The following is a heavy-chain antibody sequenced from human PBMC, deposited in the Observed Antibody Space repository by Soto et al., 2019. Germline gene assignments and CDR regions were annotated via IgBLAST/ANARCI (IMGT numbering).Heavy chain of an antibody. D-gene: IGHD2-2*01. J-gene: IGHJ3*02. CDR3: ARDLVVPAAPDAFDI. CDR1: GYTFTSHG. Sequence: ASVKVSCKASGYTFTSHGISWVRQAPGQGLEWMGWISAYNGNTNYAQKLQGRVTMTTDTSTSTAYMELRSLRSDDTAVYYCARDLVVPAAPDAFDIWGQGTMVTVSS. V-gene: IGHV1-18*01. CDR2: ISAYNGNT.